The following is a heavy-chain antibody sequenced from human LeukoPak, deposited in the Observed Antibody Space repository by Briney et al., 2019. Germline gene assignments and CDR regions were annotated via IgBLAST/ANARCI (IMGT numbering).Heavy chain of an antibody. J-gene: IGHJ6*02. CDR1: GGSISSYY. CDR3: ARSTLVRGMDV. V-gene: IGHV4-59*01. CDR2: IYYSGST. D-gene: IGHD4-23*01. Sequence: SETLSLTCTVSGGSISSYYWSWIRQPPGKGLEWIGYIYYSGSTNYNPSLKSRVTISVDTSKNQFSLKLSSVTAAVTAVYYCARSTLVRGMDVWGQGTTVTVSS.